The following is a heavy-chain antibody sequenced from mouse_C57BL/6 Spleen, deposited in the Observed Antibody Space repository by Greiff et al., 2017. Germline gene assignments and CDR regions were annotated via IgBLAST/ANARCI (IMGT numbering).Heavy chain of an antibody. Sequence: QVQLQQSGAELARPGASVKMSCKASGYTFTSYSMHWVKQRPGQGLEWIGYINPSSGYTKYNQKFKDKATLTADKSSSTAYMQLSSLTSEDSAVYYCARAAVLSRYFDVWGTGTTVTVSS. D-gene: IGHD1-1*02. CDR1: GYTFTSYS. CDR2: INPSSGYT. CDR3: ARAAVLSRYFDV. V-gene: IGHV1-4*01. J-gene: IGHJ1*03.